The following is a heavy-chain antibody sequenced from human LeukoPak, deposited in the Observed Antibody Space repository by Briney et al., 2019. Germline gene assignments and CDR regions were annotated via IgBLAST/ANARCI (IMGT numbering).Heavy chain of an antibody. D-gene: IGHD6-13*01. CDR1: GYTFISYV. Sequence: GSVKVSCKASGYTFISYVINWVRQAPGQGLEWVGWINTKTGDPTYAQGFTGRFVFSLDTSVSTAYLQISSLKAEDTAVYYCARGEFYSSSWSIEAFNIWGQGTMVTVSS. CDR3: ARGEFYSSSWSIEAFNI. CDR2: INTKTGDP. V-gene: IGHV7-4-1*02. J-gene: IGHJ3*02.